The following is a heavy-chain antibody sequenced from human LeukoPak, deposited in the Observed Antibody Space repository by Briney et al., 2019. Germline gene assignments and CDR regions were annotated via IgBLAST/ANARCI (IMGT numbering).Heavy chain of an antibody. V-gene: IGHV1-2*02. CDR2: INPNSGGT. D-gene: IGHD3/OR15-3a*01. CDR1: GYTFTGYY. Sequence: ASVRVSCKASGYTFTGYYMHWVRQAPGQGLEWMGWINPNSGGTNYAQKFQGRVTMTRDTSISTDYMELSRLRSDDTAVYYCARAGLPFYYYYMDVWGKGTTVTVSS. CDR3: ARAGLPFYYYYMDV. J-gene: IGHJ6*03.